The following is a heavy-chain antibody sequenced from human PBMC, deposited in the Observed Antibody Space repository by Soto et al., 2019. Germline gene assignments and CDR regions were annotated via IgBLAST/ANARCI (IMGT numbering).Heavy chain of an antibody. CDR3: ARSRRYQYDSSEGNVDY. V-gene: IGHV4-4*02. J-gene: IGHJ4*02. CDR2: MYHTGST. D-gene: IGHD3-22*01. Sequence: QVQLQESGPGLVKPSGTLCLSCAVYGVSISSNNWWSWVRQPPGKGLEWIGEMYHTGSTNYNPSLKSRVTISVDKSKNHFSLELNSVTSADTAVYYCARSRRYQYDSSEGNVDYWGQGTLVTVSS. CDR1: GVSISSNNW.